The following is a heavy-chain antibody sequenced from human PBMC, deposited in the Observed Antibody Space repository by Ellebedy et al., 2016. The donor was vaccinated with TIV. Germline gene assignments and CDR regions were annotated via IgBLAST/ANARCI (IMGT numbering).Heavy chain of an antibody. V-gene: IGHV1-18*04. CDR3: ARDYGTTMIAAVPGY. Sequence: AASVKVSCKASGHTFTRYGITWVRQAPGQGLECMGWISGHNGNTNYAQKLQGRVTMTTDTSTSTAYMELRSLRSDDTAVYYCARDYGTTMIAAVPGYWGQGTLVTVSS. J-gene: IGHJ4*02. CDR1: GHTFTRYG. D-gene: IGHD3-22*01. CDR2: ISGHNGNT.